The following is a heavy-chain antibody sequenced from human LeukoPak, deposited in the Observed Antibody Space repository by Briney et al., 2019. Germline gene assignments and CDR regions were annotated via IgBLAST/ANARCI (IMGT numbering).Heavy chain of an antibody. CDR3: ARAGGNGWYLKY. D-gene: IGHD6-19*01. CDR2: IFYSGST. J-gene: IGHJ4*02. V-gene: IGHV4-59*01. CDR1: GGSISSYY. Sequence: SQTLSLTCTVSGGSISSYYWSWVRQTPEKGLEWIGYIFYSGSTDYNPSLNSRATISLDTSKNQFSLKLSSVTAADTAVYYCARAGGNGWYLKYWGQGTLVTVSS.